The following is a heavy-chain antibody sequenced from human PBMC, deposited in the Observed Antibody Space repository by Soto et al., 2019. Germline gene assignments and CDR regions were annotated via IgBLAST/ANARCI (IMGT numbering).Heavy chain of an antibody. V-gene: IGHV1-69*06. D-gene: IGHD2-15*01. J-gene: IGHJ6*02. CDR3: ARDSLVVALYYYYYYGMDV. CDR1: GGTFSSYA. Sequence: GASVKVSCKASGGTFSSYAISWVRQAPGQGLEWMGGITPIFGTANYAQKFQGRVTITADKSTSTAYMELSSLRSEDTAVYYCARDSLVVALYYYYYYGMDVWGQGTTVTVSS. CDR2: ITPIFGTA.